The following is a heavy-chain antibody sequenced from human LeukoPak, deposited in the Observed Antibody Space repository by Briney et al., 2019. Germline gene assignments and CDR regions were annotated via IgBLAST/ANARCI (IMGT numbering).Heavy chain of an antibody. J-gene: IGHJ4*02. CDR2: ISSSSSYI. CDR1: GFTFSSYS. CDR3: AREPYYDFWSGYWYYFDY. D-gene: IGHD3-3*01. Sequence: GGSLRLSCAASGFTFSSYSMNWVRQAPGKGLEWVSSISSSSSYIYYADSVKGRFTISRDNAKNSLYLQMNSLRAEDTAVYYCAREPYYDFWSGYWYYFDYWGQGTLVTVSS. V-gene: IGHV3-21*01.